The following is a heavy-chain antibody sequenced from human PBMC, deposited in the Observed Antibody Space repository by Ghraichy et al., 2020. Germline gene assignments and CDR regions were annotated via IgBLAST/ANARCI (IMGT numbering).Heavy chain of an antibody. CDR2: IYYSGST. V-gene: IGHV4-59*01. Sequence: SQTLSLTCTVSGGSISSYYWSWIRQPPGKGLEWIGYIYYSGSTNYNPSLKSRVTISVETSKNQFSLKLSSVTAPATAVYYCARGPGVVVPAAMPDYWFDPWGQGTLVTVSS. D-gene: IGHD2-2*01. CDR1: GGSISSYY. J-gene: IGHJ5*02. CDR3: ARGPGVVVPAAMPDYWFDP.